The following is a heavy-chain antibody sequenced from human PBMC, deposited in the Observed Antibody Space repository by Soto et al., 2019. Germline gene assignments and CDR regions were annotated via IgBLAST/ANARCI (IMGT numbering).Heavy chain of an antibody. V-gene: IGHV2-5*02. J-gene: IGHJ4*02. D-gene: IGHD3-22*01. CDR2: IYWDDDK. Sequence: QITLKESGPTLVKPTQTLTLTCTFSGFSLSTSGVGVGWIRQPPGKALEWLALIYWDDDKGYSPSLKSRLTITQDTPKHQVVLTMTTMDPVDTATYYCAHSSGDSSGYTYYFDYWGQGTLVTVSS. CDR3: AHSSGDSSGYTYYFDY. CDR1: GFSLSTSGVG.